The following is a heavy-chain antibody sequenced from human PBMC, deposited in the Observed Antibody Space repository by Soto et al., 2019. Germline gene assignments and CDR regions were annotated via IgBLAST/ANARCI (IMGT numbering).Heavy chain of an antibody. D-gene: IGHD4-17*01. J-gene: IGHJ3*02. CDR2: IYSGGST. Sequence: PGGSLRLSCAASGFTVSSNYMSWVRQAPGKGLEWVSVIYSGGSTYYADSVKGRFTISRDNSKNTLYLQMNSLRAEDTAVYYCARGISDYRDYVSAFDIWGQGTMVTVSS. CDR1: GFTVSSNY. CDR3: ARGISDYRDYVSAFDI. V-gene: IGHV3-53*01.